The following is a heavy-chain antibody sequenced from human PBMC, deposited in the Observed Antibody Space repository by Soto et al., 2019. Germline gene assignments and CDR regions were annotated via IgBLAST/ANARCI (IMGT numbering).Heavy chain of an antibody. Sequence: GASVKVSCKASGGTFSSYAISWVRQAPGQGLEWMGGIITIFGTANYAQKFQGRVTITADESTSTAYMELSSLRSEDTAVYYCAREGAARQPPPTGYNWFDPWGQGTLVTVSS. CDR2: IITIFGTA. CDR3: AREGAARQPPPTGYNWFDP. D-gene: IGHD6-6*01. CDR1: GGTFSSYA. J-gene: IGHJ5*02. V-gene: IGHV1-69*13.